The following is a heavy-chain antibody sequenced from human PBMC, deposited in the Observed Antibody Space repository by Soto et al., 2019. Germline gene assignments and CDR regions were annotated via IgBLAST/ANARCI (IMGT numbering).Heavy chain of an antibody. CDR1: GLTFSIYG. CDR2: ISSSGTGI. D-gene: IGHD2-15*01. Sequence: EVQVLESGGGLVQPGGSLRLSCAVSGLTFSIYGVTWVRQAPGKGLEWVSYISSSGTGIYYPDSVKGRFTISRDNAKNSLYLQMSSLRAEDTAVYYCARAYSDAFDIWGQGTMVTVSS. V-gene: IGHV3-48*04. J-gene: IGHJ3*02. CDR3: ARAYSDAFDI.